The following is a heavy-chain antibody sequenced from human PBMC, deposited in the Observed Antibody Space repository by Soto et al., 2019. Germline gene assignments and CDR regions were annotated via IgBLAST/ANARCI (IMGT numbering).Heavy chain of an antibody. D-gene: IGHD2-15*01. CDR1: GGSFSGYF. Sequence: SETLSLTCAVYGGSFSGYFWSWIRQSPGKGLEWIGEVNHSGTTNYNPSLKSRLTISVDTSKNQFSLRLSSMTAADTAVYYCARSRLPYYYYYGMDVWGQGTAVTVSS. CDR2: VNHSGTT. CDR3: ARSRLPYYYYYGMDV. V-gene: IGHV4-34*01. J-gene: IGHJ6*02.